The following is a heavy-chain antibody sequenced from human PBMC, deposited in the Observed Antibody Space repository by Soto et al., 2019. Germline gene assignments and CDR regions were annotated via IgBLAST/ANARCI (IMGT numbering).Heavy chain of an antibody. CDR3: ARVPVATAMALYYYYGMDV. Sequence: ASVKVSCKASGYTFTSYYMHWVRQAPGQGLEWMGIINPSGGSTSYAQKFQGRVTMTRDTSTSTVYMELSSLRSEDTAVYYCARVPVATAMALYYYYGMDVWGQGPTVTVSS. CDR2: INPSGGST. CDR1: GYTFTSYY. D-gene: IGHD5-18*01. J-gene: IGHJ6*02. V-gene: IGHV1-46*01.